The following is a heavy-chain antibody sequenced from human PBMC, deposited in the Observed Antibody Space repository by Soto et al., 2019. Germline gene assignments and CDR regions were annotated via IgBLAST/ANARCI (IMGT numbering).Heavy chain of an antibody. D-gene: IGHD3-10*01. J-gene: IGHJ6*02. CDR1: GFTVSSNY. V-gene: IGHV3-53*02. CDR3: ARDSPITMVRGVTIGDYYYYGMDV. CDR2: IYSGGST. Sequence: EVQLVETGGGLIQPGGSLRLSCAASGFTVSSNYMSWVRQAPGKGLEWVSVIYSGGSTYYADSVKGRFTISRDNSKNTLYLQMNSLRAEDTAVYYCARDSPITMVRGVTIGDYYYYGMDVWGQGTTVTVSS.